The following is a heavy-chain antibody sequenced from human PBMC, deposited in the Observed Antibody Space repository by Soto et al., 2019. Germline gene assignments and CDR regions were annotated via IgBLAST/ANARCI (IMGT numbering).Heavy chain of an antibody. Sequence: PGGSLRLSCAASGFTFSSNYMSWVRQAPGKGLEWVSVIYSGGSTYYADSVKGRFTISRDNSKNTLYLQMNSLRAEDTAVYYCARDRSYGSGSLDYWGQGTLVTVSS. J-gene: IGHJ4*02. CDR3: ARDRSYGSGSLDY. CDR2: IYSGGST. CDR1: GFTFSSNY. V-gene: IGHV3-53*01. D-gene: IGHD3-10*01.